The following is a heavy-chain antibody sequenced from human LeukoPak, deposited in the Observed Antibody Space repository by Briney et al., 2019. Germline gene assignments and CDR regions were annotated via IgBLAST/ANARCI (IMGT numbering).Heavy chain of an antibody. J-gene: IGHJ5*02. CDR1: GYTFTSYY. Sequence: ASVKVSCKASGYTFTSYYMHWVRQAPGQGLEWMGIINPSGGSTSYAQKFQGRVTMTRDMSTSTVYMELSSLRSEDTAVYYCASEYCSSTSCSQGVGFDPWGQGTLVTVSS. V-gene: IGHV1-46*01. CDR2: INPSGGST. CDR3: ASEYCSSTSCSQGVGFDP. D-gene: IGHD2-2*01.